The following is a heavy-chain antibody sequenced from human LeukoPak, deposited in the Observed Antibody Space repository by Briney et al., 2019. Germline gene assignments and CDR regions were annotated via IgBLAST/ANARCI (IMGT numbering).Heavy chain of an antibody. V-gene: IGHV3-23*01. CDR1: GFTFSSYA. CDR2: ISGSGGST. J-gene: IGHJ4*02. CDR3: AKDQVVYCSSTSCYAFDY. D-gene: IGHD2-2*01. Sequence: GGSLRLSCAASGFTFSSYAMSWVRQAPGKGLEWISPISGSGGSTYYADSVKGRFTISRDNSKNTLYLQMNSLRAEDTAVYYCAKDQVVYCSSTSCYAFDYWGQGTLVTVSS.